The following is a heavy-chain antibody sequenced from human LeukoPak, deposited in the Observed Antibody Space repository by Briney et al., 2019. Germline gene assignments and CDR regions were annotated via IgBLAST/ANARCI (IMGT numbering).Heavy chain of an antibody. D-gene: IGHD6-19*01. J-gene: IGHJ3*02. Sequence: PGGSLRLSCAASGFSFSTYGMHWVRQAPGKGLEWVAVISYDGVDTYYGDSVKGRFTISRGNSKNMLSLQMNSLRPEDTAVYNCAKVAGWDLLKDAFDIWGQGTMVTVSS. CDR1: GFSFSTYG. CDR2: ISYDGVDT. V-gene: IGHV3-30*18. CDR3: AKVAGWDLLKDAFDI.